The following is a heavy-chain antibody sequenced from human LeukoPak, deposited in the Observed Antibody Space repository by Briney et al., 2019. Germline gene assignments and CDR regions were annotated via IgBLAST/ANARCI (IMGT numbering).Heavy chain of an antibody. CDR1: GFTFNRYS. D-gene: IGHD4-11*01. CDR2: ITISSTYI. CDR3: TRAHDNSNYVHGY. J-gene: IGHJ4*02. V-gene: IGHV3-21*01. Sequence: PGGSLRLSCAASGFTFNRYSMKWVRQAPGKGLEWVSSITISSTYISYADSVKDRFTSSIDNAKNSLYLQMNSLRAEDTAVYYCTRAHDNSNYVHGYWGQGILVTVSS.